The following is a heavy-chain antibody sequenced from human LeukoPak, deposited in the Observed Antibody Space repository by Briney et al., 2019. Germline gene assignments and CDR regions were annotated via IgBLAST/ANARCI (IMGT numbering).Heavy chain of an antibody. CDR1: GFTFSSYG. CDR3: AKNGERYYDFWSGPKATMYYFDY. CDR2: IRYDGSNK. J-gene: IGHJ4*02. V-gene: IGHV3-30*02. Sequence: PGGSLRLSCAASGFTFSSYGMHWVRQAPGKGLEWVAFIRYDGSNKYYADSVKGRFTISRDNSKNTLYLQMNSLRAEDTAVYYCAKNGERYYDFWSGPKATMYYFDYWGQGTLVTVSS. D-gene: IGHD3-3*01.